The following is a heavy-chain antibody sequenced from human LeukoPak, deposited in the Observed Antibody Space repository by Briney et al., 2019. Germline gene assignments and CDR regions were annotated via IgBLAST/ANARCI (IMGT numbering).Heavy chain of an antibody. D-gene: IGHD2-21*02. V-gene: IGHV4-39*01. J-gene: IGHJ4*02. CDR1: GGSISGSSSY. CDR3: ARRSGGDRYYFNY. CDR2: IYYSGST. Sequence: PSETLSLTCTVSGGSISGSSSYWGWIRQPPGKGLEWIATIYYSGSTYYNPSLKSRVTISVDTSKNQFSLRLSSVTAADTAVYYCARRSGGDRYYFNYWGQGTLVTVSS.